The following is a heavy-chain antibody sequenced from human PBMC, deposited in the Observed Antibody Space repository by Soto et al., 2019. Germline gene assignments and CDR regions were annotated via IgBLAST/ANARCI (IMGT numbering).Heavy chain of an antibody. CDR3: ASGDSSGWYLTPFDY. V-gene: IGHV3-11*01. D-gene: IGHD6-19*01. Sequence: QVQLVESGGGLVKPGGSLRLSCAASGFTFSDYYMSWIRQAPGKGLEWVSYISSSGSTIYYADSVKGRFTISRDNAKNSRYLQMNSLRAEATAVYYCASGDSSGWYLTPFDYWGQGTLVTVSS. J-gene: IGHJ4*02. CDR2: ISSSGSTI. CDR1: GFTFSDYY.